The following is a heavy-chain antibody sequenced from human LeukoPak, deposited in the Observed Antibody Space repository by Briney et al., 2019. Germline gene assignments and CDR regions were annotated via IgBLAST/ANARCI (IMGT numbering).Heavy chain of an antibody. D-gene: IGHD4-11*01. Sequence: GGSLRLSCAASGFTFSSYSMHWVRQAPGKGLEWVSYISSSGSPIYYTDSVRGRFTISRDDAKDSLYLRMNSLRADDTAVYYCARDVGYTNYVYYYYYMDVWGKGTTVTVSS. J-gene: IGHJ6*03. CDR1: GFTFSSYS. CDR2: ISSSGSPI. CDR3: ARDVGYTNYVYYYYYMDV. V-gene: IGHV3-48*01.